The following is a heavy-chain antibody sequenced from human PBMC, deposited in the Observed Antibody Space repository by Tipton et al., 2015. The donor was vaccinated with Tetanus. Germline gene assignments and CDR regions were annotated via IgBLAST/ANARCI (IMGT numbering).Heavy chain of an antibody. V-gene: IGHV3-9*01. CDR2: ISWNSFEK. Sequence: RSLRLSCATSGFTFAGYAMHWVRQVPGKGLEWVSGISWNSFEKGYADSVKGRFSISRDNAKSSLYLQMNSLRAEDTAVYFCASGSALDYWGPGALVTVSS. CDR1: GFTFAGYA. J-gene: IGHJ4*02. D-gene: IGHD6-25*01. CDR3: ASGSALDY.